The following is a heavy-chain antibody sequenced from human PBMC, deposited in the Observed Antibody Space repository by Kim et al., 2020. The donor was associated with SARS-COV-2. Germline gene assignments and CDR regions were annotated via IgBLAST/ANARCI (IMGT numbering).Heavy chain of an antibody. CDR3: ARVWEFGVGATYFDY. CDR1: GYTFTSYG. D-gene: IGHD1-26*01. V-gene: IGHV1-18*01. Sequence: ASVKVSCKASGYTFTSYGISWVRQAPGQGLEWMGWISAYNGNTNYAQKLQGRVTMTTDTSTSTAYMELRSLRSDDTAVYYCARVWEFGVGATYFDYWGQGTLVTVSS. J-gene: IGHJ4*02. CDR2: ISAYNGNT.